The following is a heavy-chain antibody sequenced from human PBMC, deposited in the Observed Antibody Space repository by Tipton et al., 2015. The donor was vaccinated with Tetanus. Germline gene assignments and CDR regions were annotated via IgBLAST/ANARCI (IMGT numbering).Heavy chain of an antibody. D-gene: IGHD1-26*01. CDR1: NGSLTVGGYY. CDR2: IFYIGTT. Sequence: TLSLTCSVSNGSLTVGGYYWSWIRQHPGKGPEWLGYIFYIGTTYYNPSLQSRISISADTSKNQFSLRLTSVTAADTAVYYCARGQAGGSYGESFDYWGQGVVATVSS. CDR3: ARGQAGGSYGESFDY. V-gene: IGHV4-31*03. J-gene: IGHJ4*02.